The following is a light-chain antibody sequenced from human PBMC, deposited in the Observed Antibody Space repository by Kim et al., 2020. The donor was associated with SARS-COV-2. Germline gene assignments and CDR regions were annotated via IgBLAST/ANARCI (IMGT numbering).Light chain of an antibody. Sequence: ASVGDRVTITCRASQGINNDFAWYQQKPGKLPKLLIYPASSLRAGGPSRFGGSGSGTDFTLTINSLLPEDVATYYCRQTSRAPRTFGQGTKVDIK. CDR3: RQTSRAPRT. V-gene: IGKV1-27*01. CDR2: PAS. CDR1: QGINND. J-gene: IGKJ1*01.